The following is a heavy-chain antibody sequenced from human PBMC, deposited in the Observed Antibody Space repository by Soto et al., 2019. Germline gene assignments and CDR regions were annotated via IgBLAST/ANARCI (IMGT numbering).Heavy chain of an antibody. CDR2: IKQDGSEK. V-gene: IGHV3-7*03. CDR3: AREFEGGSIAARRLVGYYYYGMDV. Sequence: EVQLVESGGGLVQPGGSLRLSCAASGFTFSSYWMSWVRQAPGKGLEWVANIKQDGSEKYYVDSVKGRFTISRDNAKNSLYLQMNSLRAEDTAVYYCAREFEGGSIAARRLVGYYYYGMDVWGQGTTVTVSS. CDR1: GFTFSSYW. J-gene: IGHJ6*02. D-gene: IGHD6-6*01.